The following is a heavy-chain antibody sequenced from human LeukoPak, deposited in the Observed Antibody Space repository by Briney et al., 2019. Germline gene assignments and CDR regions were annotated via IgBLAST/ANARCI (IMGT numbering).Heavy chain of an antibody. V-gene: IGHV1-3*01. D-gene: IGHD6-19*01. CDR2: SNAGNGNT. CDR1: GYTFTSYA. J-gene: IGHJ5*02. Sequence: GASVKVSCKASGYTFTSYAMHWVRQAPGQRLEWKGWSNAGNGNTKYSQKFQGRVTITRDTSASTAYMELSSLRSEDTAVYYCARDRSSGWEGNWFDPWGQGTLVTVSS. CDR3: ARDRSSGWEGNWFDP.